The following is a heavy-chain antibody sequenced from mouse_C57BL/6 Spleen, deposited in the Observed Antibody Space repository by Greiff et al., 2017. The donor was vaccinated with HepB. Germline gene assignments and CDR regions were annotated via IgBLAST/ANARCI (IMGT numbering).Heavy chain of an antibody. Sequence: VQLQQSGAELMKPGASVKLSCKATGYTFTGYWIEWVKQRPGHGLEWIGEILPGSGSTNYNEKFKGKATFTADTSSNTAYMQLSSLTTEDSAIYYCARKGLYDGYYPGYFDYWGQGTTLTVSS. D-gene: IGHD2-3*01. CDR3: ARKGLYDGYYPGYFDY. CDR1: GYTFTGYW. J-gene: IGHJ2*01. CDR2: ILPGSGST. V-gene: IGHV1-9*01.